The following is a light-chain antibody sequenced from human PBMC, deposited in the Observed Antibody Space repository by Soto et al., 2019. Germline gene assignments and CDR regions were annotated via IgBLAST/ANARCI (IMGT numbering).Light chain of an antibody. CDR2: DAS. CDR3: QQYNNWPRT. Sequence: DIQMTQSPSTLSASVEDRVTITCRASQSISSWLAWYQQKPGKAPKLLIYDASSLESGVPSRFSGSGSGTEFTLTISSLQSEDFAVYYCQQYNNWPRTFGQGTKVDIK. V-gene: IGKV1-5*01. J-gene: IGKJ1*01. CDR1: QSISSW.